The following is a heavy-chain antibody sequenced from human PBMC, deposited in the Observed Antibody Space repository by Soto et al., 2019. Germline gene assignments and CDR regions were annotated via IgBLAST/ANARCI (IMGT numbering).Heavy chain of an antibody. J-gene: IGHJ4*02. D-gene: IGHD5-18*01. Sequence: ASVKVSCKASGYTFTSYEMNRVRQATGQGLEWMGWMNPNSGNTGYAQKFQGRVTMTRNTSISTAYMELSSLRSEGTAVYYCARRSRGQLWSYWGQGTLVTVSS. CDR3: ARRSRGQLWSY. CDR1: GYTFTSYE. CDR2: MNPNSGNT. V-gene: IGHV1-8*01.